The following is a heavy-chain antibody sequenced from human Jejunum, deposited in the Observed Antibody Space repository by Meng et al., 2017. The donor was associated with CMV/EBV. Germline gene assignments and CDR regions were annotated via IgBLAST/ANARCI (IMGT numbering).Heavy chain of an antibody. CDR2: IHDTGST. J-gene: IGHJ4*02. Sequence: VQLQEAGPGLVKPSQTRSLTCSVSGGSIGSGDYYWSWICQPPGKGLEWIGYIHDTGSTYYNPSLKSRVDISLGTSRNHFSLTLSSVTAEDTAVYFCARGSIFVSFDSWGQGTLVTVSS. V-gene: IGHV4-30-4*08. CDR1: GGSIGSGDYY. CDR3: ARGSIFVSFDS. D-gene: IGHD3-3*01.